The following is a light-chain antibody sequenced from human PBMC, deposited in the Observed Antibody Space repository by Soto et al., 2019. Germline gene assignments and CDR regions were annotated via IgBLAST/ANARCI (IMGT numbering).Light chain of an antibody. CDR3: QVWDSDSDYPV. V-gene: IGLV3-21*02. J-gene: IGLJ3*02. Sequence: YELTQPPSVSVAPGRTATITCGGNNIGSKSVHWYQQRPGQAPVLVVYDNNDRPSGIPERFSGSNSGNTATLTISGAEAGDEADYSCQVWDSDSDYPVFGGGTKLTVL. CDR2: DNN. CDR1: NIGSKS.